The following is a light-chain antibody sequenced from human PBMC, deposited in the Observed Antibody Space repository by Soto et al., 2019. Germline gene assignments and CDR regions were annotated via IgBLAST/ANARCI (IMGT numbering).Light chain of an antibody. J-gene: IGLJ2*01. V-gene: IGLV1-40*01. CDR2: GNS. CDR3: QSYDSSLSGSGV. Sequence: QPVLTQPPSVSGAPGQRVTISCTGSSSNIGAGYDVHWYQQLPGTAPKLLIYGNSNRPSGVPDRFSGSKSGTSASLAITGLQAEDEADYYCQSYDSSLSGSGVFVGGTKLTVL. CDR1: SSNIGAGYD.